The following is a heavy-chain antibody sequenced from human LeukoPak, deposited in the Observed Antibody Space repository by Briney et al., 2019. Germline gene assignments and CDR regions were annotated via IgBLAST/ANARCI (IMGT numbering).Heavy chain of an antibody. J-gene: IGHJ4*02. Sequence: GGSLRLSCAASGFTFRRYGIHWVRQAPGKGLEWVALIWYDGTNKYYADSVKGRFTISRDDSKNTVYLQINSLRAEDTAVYYCARYFSGFDYWGQGTLVTVSS. CDR2: IWYDGTNK. D-gene: IGHD2-15*01. CDR3: ARYFSGFDY. V-gene: IGHV3-33*01. CDR1: GFTFRRYG.